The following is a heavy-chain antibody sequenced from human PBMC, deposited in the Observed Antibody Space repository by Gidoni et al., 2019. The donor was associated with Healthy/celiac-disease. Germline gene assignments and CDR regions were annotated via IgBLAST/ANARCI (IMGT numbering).Heavy chain of an antibody. D-gene: IGHD2-2*01. CDR2: ST. V-gene: IGHV4-59*01. Sequence: STNYNPSLKSRVTISVDTSKNQFSLKLSSVTAADTAVYYCARFGPLSSRDYYYFDYWGQGTLVTVSS. CDR3: ARFGPLSSRDYYYFDY. J-gene: IGHJ4*02.